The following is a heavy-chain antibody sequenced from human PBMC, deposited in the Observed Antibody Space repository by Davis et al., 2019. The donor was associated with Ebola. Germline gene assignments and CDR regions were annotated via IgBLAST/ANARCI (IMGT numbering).Heavy chain of an antibody. CDR2: ISSSSSSRSYI. Sequence: GGSLRLSCAASGFTFSSYSMNWVRQAPGKGLEWVSSISSSSSSRSYIYYADSVKGRFTISRDNAKNSLYLQMNSLRAEDTAVYYCARGYNDNDYGGDYWGQGTLVTVSS. D-gene: IGHD5-12*01. V-gene: IGHV3-21*01. CDR3: ARGYNDNDYGGDY. CDR1: GFTFSSYS. J-gene: IGHJ4*02.